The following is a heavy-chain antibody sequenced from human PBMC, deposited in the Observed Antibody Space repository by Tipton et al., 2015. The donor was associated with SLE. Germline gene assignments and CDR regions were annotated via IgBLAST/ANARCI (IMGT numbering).Heavy chain of an antibody. CDR3: AGDSEYSSSSGTDYGMGV. CDR1: GGTFSSYA. J-gene: IGHJ6*02. CDR2: IIPISGPP. V-gene: IGHV1-69*01. D-gene: IGHD6-6*01. Sequence: QVQLVQSGPEVKKPGSSVKVSCKASGGTFSSYAISWVRQAPGQGLEWMGGIIPISGPPNYLQKFQGRVTITADESTSTAYMELRSLRSEDTAIYYCAGDSEYSSSSGTDYGMGVWGQETTVNVSS.